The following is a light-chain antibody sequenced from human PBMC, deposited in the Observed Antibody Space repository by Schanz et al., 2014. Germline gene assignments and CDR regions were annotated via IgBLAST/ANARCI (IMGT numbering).Light chain of an antibody. CDR2: GAS. J-gene: IGKJ2*01. CDR3: QHYGSSPPFA. CDR1: QSVAGDH. V-gene: IGKV3-20*01. Sequence: EIVLTQSPGTLSLSPGDVATLYCRASQSVAGDHLAWYFQRPGQAPILLISGASNRATGIPPKFRGSGSGTDFTLTISRLEPEDFAVYYCQHYGSSPPFAFGQGTKLEIK.